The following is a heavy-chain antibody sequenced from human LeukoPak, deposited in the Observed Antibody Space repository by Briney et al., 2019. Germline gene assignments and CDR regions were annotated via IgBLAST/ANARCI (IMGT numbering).Heavy chain of an antibody. J-gene: IGHJ4*02. D-gene: IGHD2-15*01. V-gene: IGHV3-23*01. CDR2: ISGSGGST. Sequence: GGSLRLSCAASGFTFSSYAVSWVRQPPGKGREWVSAISGSGGSTYYADSVKGRFTISRDNSKNTLYLQMNSVRAEDTAVYHCAKGVAATPYYFDYWGQGTLVTVSS. CDR3: AKGVAATPYYFDY. CDR1: GFTFSSYA.